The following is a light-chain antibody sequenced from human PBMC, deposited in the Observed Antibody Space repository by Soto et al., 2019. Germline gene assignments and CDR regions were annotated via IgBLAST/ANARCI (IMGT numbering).Light chain of an antibody. J-gene: IGKJ1*01. V-gene: IGKV3-15*01. CDR3: QQYNNWPPWS. CDR1: QSVSSN. Sequence: EIVMTQSPATLSVSPGERATLSCRASQSVSSNLAWYQQKPGQAPRLLIYGASTRTTGIPARVSGSGSGTEFTLTISSLQSEDFPVYYCQQYNNWPPWSFGQGTKVEIK. CDR2: GAS.